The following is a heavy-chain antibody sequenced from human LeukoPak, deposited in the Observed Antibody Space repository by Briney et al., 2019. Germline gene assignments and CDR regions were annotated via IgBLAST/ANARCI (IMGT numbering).Heavy chain of an antibody. D-gene: IGHD1-26*01. J-gene: IGHJ3*01. CDR1: GFSFSSYR. V-gene: IGHV3-30*18. CDR2: IPYDGNTI. CDR3: AKDLSVVGAHDSFDV. Sequence: GGSLRLSCAASGFSFSSYRMHWVRQAPGKGLEWLTVIPYDGNTIYYADSVKGRFTISRDNSKNTLYLQMSSLRIEDTAVYYCAKDLSVVGAHDSFDVWGQGTMVTVAS.